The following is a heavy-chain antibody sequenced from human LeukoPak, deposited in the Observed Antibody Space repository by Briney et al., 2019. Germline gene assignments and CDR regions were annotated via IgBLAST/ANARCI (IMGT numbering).Heavy chain of an antibody. CDR2: IYYSGST. D-gene: IGHD1-14*01. Sequence: PSETLLLTCTVSGGSISSYYWSWIRQPPGKGLEWIGNIYYSGSTNYNHSLKSRVTISVETSKNQFSLKVSSVTAADTAVYYCARTPGNYYYYGMDVWGRGTTVTVSS. V-gene: IGHV4-59*08. CDR1: GGSISSYY. CDR3: ARTPGNYYYYGMDV. J-gene: IGHJ6*02.